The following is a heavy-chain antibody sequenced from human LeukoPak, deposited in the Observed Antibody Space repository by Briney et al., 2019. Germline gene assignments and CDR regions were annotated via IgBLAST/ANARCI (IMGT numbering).Heavy chain of an antibody. CDR3: AKDGAAAGYYYYGMDV. D-gene: IGHD6-13*01. V-gene: IGHV3-23*01. J-gene: IGHJ6*04. CDR2: ISGSGGST. CDR1: GFTFSSYA. Sequence: GGSLRLSCAASGFTFSSYAMSWVRQAPGKGLEWVSAISGSGGSTYYADSVKGRFTISRDNSKNTLYLQMNSLRAEDTAAYYCAKDGAAAGYYYYGMDVWGKGTTVTVSS.